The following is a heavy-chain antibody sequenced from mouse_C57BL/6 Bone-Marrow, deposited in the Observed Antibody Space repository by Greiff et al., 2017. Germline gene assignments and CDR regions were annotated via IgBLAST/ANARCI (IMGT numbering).Heavy chain of an antibody. Sequence: QVQLQQPGTELVKPGASVKLSCKASGYTFTSYWMHWVKQRPGQGLEWIGNINPRNGGTNYNEKFKSNATLTVDKSSSTAYMQLISLTSEDSAVYYCARDGTYYFFMDYWGQGTSVTVSS. CDR2: INPRNGGT. CDR3: ARDGTYYFFMDY. V-gene: IGHV1-53*01. D-gene: IGHD2-10*01. CDR1: GYTFTSYW. J-gene: IGHJ4*01.